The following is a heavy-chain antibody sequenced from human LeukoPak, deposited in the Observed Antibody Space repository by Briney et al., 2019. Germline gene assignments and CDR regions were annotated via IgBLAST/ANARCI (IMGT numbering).Heavy chain of an antibody. CDR2: IYHSGST. CDR1: GGSISSSNW. CDR3: ARANYGITFGGVIVPYFDY. J-gene: IGHJ4*02. V-gene: IGHV4-4*02. D-gene: IGHD3-16*02. Sequence: SGTLSLTCAVSGGSISSSNWWSWVRQPPGKGLEWIGEIYHSGSTYYNPSLKSRVTISVDRSKNQFSLKLSSVTAADTAVYYCARANYGITFGGVIVPYFDYWGQGTLVTVSS.